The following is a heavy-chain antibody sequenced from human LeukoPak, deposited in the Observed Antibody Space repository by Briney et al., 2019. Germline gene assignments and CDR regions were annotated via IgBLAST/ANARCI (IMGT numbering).Heavy chain of an antibody. D-gene: IGHD6-19*01. CDR2: VCHTGST. CDR3: ASEMTYTGGWGPFDY. Sequence: PSETLSLTCTVSGGSISGYCWDWIRQPPGKGLEWIGYVCHTGSTNSNPSLKSRVTLSVDTSKNQFSLRLTSVTAADTAVYFCASEMTYTGGWGPFDYWGPGALLTVSS. CDR1: GGSISGYC. J-gene: IGHJ4*02. V-gene: IGHV4-59*01.